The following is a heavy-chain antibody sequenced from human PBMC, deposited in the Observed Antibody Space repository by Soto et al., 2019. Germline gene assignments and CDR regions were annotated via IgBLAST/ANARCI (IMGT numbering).Heavy chain of an antibody. CDR1: GGSFSGYY. CDR3: ARTYDFWSGALWMDV. Sequence: SETLSLTCAVYGGSFSGYYWSWIRQPPGKGLEWIGEINHSGSTNYNPSLKSRVTISVDTSKNQFSLKLSSVTAADTAVYYCARTYDFWSGALWMDVWGQGTTVTVSS. D-gene: IGHD3-3*01. CDR2: INHSGST. V-gene: IGHV4-34*01. J-gene: IGHJ6*02.